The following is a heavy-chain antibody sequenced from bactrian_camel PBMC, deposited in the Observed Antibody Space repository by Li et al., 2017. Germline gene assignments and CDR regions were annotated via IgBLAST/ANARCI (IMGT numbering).Heavy chain of an antibody. V-gene: IGHV3S31*01. CDR3: AAKPLCYITDSVRSLSSSTYAY. Sequence: VQLVESGGGSVQAGQSLRLSCKLSGSHFDGRCLGWVRQAPGKMRETIAQINTGGRNTFYSDSVKGRFTISQDMAKNTLFLQMNSLNPEDTAMYYCAAKPLCYITDSVRSLSSSTYAYWGQGTQVTVS. CDR1: GSHFDGRC. D-gene: IGHD3*01. CDR2: INTGGRNT. J-gene: IGHJ4*01.